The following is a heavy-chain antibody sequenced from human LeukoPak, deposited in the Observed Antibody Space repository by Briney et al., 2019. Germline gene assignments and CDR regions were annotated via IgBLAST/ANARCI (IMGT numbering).Heavy chain of an antibody. CDR2: IYYSGST. Sequence: SETLSLTCTVSGGSISSYYWSWIRQPPGKGLEWIGYIYYSGSTNYNPSLKSRVTISVDTSKNQFSLKLSSVTAADTAVYYCAREPESDYGGNGDAFDIWGQGTTVTVSS. J-gene: IGHJ3*02. CDR3: AREPESDYGGNGDAFDI. V-gene: IGHV4-59*01. CDR1: GGSISSYY. D-gene: IGHD4-23*01.